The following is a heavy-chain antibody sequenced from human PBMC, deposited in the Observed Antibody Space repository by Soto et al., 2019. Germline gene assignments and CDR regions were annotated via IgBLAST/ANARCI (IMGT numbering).Heavy chain of an antibody. CDR2: TSYDGSNK. CDR1: GFTFSTYG. J-gene: IGHJ4*02. CDR3: ARGYAYSSGWYDY. V-gene: IGHV3-30*03. Sequence: GGSLRLSCAASGFTFSTYGMHWVRQAPGKGLEWVALTSYDGSNKYYADSVKGRFTISRDNSQNTLYLQMNSLRPDDTAVYYCARGYAYSSGWYDYWGQGTLVTVSS. D-gene: IGHD6-19*01.